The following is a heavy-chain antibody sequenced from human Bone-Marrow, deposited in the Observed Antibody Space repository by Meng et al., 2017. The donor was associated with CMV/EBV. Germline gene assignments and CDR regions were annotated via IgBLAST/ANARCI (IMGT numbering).Heavy chain of an antibody. CDR3: ARGYSYGYDYYYYYGMDV. CDR2: IYSGGST. Sequence: GESLKIPCAGSGFTVSSNYMSWVRQAPGKGLEWVSVIYSGGSTYDADSVKGRFTISRDNSKNTLYLQMNSLRAEDTAVYYCARGYSYGYDYYYYYGMDVWGQGTTVTVSS. V-gene: IGHV3-66*02. D-gene: IGHD5-18*01. J-gene: IGHJ6*02. CDR1: GFTVSSNY.